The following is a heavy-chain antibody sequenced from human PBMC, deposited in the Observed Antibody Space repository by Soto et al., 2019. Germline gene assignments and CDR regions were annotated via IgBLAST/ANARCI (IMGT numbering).Heavy chain of an antibody. CDR1: GYTFTSYG. D-gene: IGHD1-26*01. Sequence: QVQLVQSGAEVKKPGASVKVSCKASGYTFTSYGITWVRQAPRQGLEWMGWISAYNDNTNYAQKLQGRVTMTTDTSTSTAYMELRSLRSDDTAVYYCARGWSGSQIDYYYGMDVWGQGTTVTVSS. J-gene: IGHJ6*02. V-gene: IGHV1-18*01. CDR2: ISAYNDNT. CDR3: ARGWSGSQIDYYYGMDV.